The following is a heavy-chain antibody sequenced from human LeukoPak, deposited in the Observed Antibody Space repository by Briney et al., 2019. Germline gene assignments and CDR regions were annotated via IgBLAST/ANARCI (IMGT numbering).Heavy chain of an antibody. J-gene: IGHJ4*02. CDR1: GFTFINAW. V-gene: IGHV3-15*01. Sequence: KPGGSLRLSCAASGFTFINAWMSWVRQAPGKGLEWVGRIKSKTDGGTTDYAAPVKGRFTISRDDSKNTLYLQMNSLKTEDTAVYYCTTLPDRYYFDYWGQGTLVTVSS. CDR2: IKSKTDGGTT. CDR3: TTLPDRYYFDY.